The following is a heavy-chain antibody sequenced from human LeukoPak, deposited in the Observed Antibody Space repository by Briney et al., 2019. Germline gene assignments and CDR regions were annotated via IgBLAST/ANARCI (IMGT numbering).Heavy chain of an antibody. CDR1: GGTFSSYA. V-gene: IGHV1-69*04. Sequence: GASVKVSCKAPGGTFSSYAISWVRQAPGQGLEWMGRIIPILGIANYAQKFQGRVTITADKSTSTAYMELSSLRSEDTAVYYCARLTTIFGVVTDENWFDPWGQGTLVTVSS. CDR3: ARLTTIFGVVTDENWFDP. D-gene: IGHD3-3*01. J-gene: IGHJ5*02. CDR2: IIPILGIA.